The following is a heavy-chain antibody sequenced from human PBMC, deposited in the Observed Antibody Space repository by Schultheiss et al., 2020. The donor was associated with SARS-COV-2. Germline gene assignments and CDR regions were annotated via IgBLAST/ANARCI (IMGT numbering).Heavy chain of an antibody. J-gene: IGHJ4*02. V-gene: IGHV4-39*07. D-gene: IGHD1-1*01. CDR2: INHSGST. CDR1: GGSISSSSYY. CDR3: ASTRYYFDY. Sequence: SQTLSLTCTVSGGSISSSSYYWSWIRQPPGKGLEWIGEINHSGSTNYNPSLKSRVTISVDTSKNQFSLKLSSVTAADTAVYYCASTRYYFDYWGQGTLVTVSS.